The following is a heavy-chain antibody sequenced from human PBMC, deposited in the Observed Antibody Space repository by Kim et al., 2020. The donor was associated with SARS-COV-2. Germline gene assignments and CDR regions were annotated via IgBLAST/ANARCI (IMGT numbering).Heavy chain of an antibody. J-gene: IGHJ6*02. CDR3: ARDLVTTFRFSTYNYYAMDV. D-gene: IGHD4-4*01. CDR1: GFSFSSQS. V-gene: IGHV3-21*01. CDR2: ISSTSGFS. Sequence: GGSLRLSCAASGFSFSSQSINWVRQAPGKGLEWISSISSTSGFSYYADSVKGRFTISRDNAKNSLYLQMNSLRDEDTGVYYCARDLVTTFRFSTYNYYAMDVWGQGTTVTVSS.